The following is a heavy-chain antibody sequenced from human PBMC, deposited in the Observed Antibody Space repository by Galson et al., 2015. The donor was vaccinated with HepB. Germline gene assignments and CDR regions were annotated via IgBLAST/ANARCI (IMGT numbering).Heavy chain of an antibody. CDR2: IKQDGSEK. D-gene: IGHD3-3*01. V-gene: IGHV3-7*03. Sequence: SLRLSCAASGFTFSSYWMSWVRQAPGKGLEWVANIKQDGSEKYYVDSVKGRFTISRDNAKNSLYLQMNSLRAEDTAVYYCARECYLRGGYYKGPSYYYYYGMDVWGQGTTVTVSS. CDR1: GFTFSSYW. J-gene: IGHJ6*02. CDR3: ARECYLRGGYYKGPSYYYYYGMDV.